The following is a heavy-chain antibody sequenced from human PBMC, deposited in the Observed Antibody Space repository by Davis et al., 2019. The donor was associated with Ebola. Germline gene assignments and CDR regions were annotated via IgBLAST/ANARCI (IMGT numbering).Heavy chain of an antibody. D-gene: IGHD3-9*01. CDR3: ARGRRYYDILTGYFYFDY. V-gene: IGHV1-8*02. CDR2: MNPHIGNT. Sequence: ASVKVSCKASGYTFTGYYMHWVRQAPGQGLEWMGWMNPHIGNTGYAQKFQGRATMTRNTSISTAYMELSSLRSEDTAVYYCARGRRYYDILTGYFYFDYWGQGTLVTVSS. CDR1: GYTFTGYY. J-gene: IGHJ4*02.